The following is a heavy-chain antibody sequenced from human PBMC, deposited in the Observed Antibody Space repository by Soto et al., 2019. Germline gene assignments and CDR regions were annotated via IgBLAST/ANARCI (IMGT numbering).Heavy chain of an antibody. CDR3: ARLPWYSTGLTPIDF. V-gene: IGHV3-74*01. Sequence: GGSLRHSCAASGFTFSNSWMHWVRQAPGKGLVWVSRINSDGSTTSHADSVKGRFTISRDNAKNTLYLQMNSLRAEDTALYYGARLPWYSTGLTPIDFWGQGTQVTVSS. D-gene: IGHD6-13*01. J-gene: IGHJ4*02. CDR1: GFTFSNSW. CDR2: INSDGSTT.